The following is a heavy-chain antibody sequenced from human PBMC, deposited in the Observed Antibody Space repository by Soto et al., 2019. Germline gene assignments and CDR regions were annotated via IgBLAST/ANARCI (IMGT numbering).Heavy chain of an antibody. V-gene: IGHV3-72*01. D-gene: IGHD1-26*01. CDR1: GFTFSDHY. J-gene: IGHJ4*02. CDR2: SRNKANSYST. CDR3: ARFSGSYTRGLAY. Sequence: EVQLVESGGGLVQPGGSLRLSCAASGFTFSDHYMDWVRQAPGKGLEWVGRSRNKANSYSTEYAASVKGRFTISRDESKNSLYLQMNSLKTEDTAVYYCARFSGSYTRGLAYWGQGTLATVSS.